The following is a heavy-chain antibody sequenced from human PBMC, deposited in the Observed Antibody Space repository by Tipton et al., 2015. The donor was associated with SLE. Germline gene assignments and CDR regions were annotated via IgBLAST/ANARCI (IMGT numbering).Heavy chain of an antibody. CDR3: AKGAGYSSSWSYFDY. CDR1: GFTVSSNY. V-gene: IGHV3-66*02. Sequence: SLRLSCAASGFTVSSNYMSWVRQAPGKGLEWVSVIYSGGSTYYADSVKGRFTISRDNSKNTLYLQMNSLRAEDTAVYYCAKGAGYSSSWSYFDYWGQGTLVTVSS. J-gene: IGHJ4*02. CDR2: IYSGGST. D-gene: IGHD6-13*01.